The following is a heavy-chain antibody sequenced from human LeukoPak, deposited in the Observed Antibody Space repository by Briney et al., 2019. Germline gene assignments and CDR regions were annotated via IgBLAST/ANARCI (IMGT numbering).Heavy chain of an antibody. V-gene: IGHV4-39*01. CDR2: IYYSGST. J-gene: IGHJ4*02. CDR3: ARGYSGSHDY. Sequence: SETLSLTCSVSGASISSYYWGWIRQPPGKGLEWIGSIYYSGSTYYNPSLKSRVTISVDTSKNQFSLKLSSVTAADTAVYYCARGYSGSHDYWGQGTLVTVSS. CDR1: GASISSYY. D-gene: IGHD1-26*01.